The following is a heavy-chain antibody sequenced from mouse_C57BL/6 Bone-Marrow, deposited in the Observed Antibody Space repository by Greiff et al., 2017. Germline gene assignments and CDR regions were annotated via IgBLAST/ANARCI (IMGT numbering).Heavy chain of an antibody. Sequence: QVQLQQSGAELARPGASVKLSCKASGYTFTSYGISWVKQRTGQGLEWIGEIYPRSGNTYYNEKFKGKATLTADKSSSTAYMELRSLTSEDSAVYFCARPYYELDCYAMDYWGQGTSVTVSS. CDR1: GYTFTSYG. CDR2: IYPRSGNT. V-gene: IGHV1-81*01. CDR3: ARPYYELDCYAMDY. J-gene: IGHJ4*01. D-gene: IGHD2-4*01.